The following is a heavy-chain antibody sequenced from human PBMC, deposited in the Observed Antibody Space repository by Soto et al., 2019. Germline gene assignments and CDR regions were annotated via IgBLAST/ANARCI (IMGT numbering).Heavy chain of an antibody. V-gene: IGHV1-58*02. CDR2: IVVGSGNT. J-gene: IGHJ4*02. D-gene: IGHD6-13*01. CDR3: AAPRPAAGTSPFDY. Sequence: PVKVSSKASGAPFSFYTINWLRQAPGQRLEWIGWIVVGSGNTNYAQKFQERVTITRDMSTSTAYMELSSLRSEDTAVYYCAAPRPAAGTSPFDYWGQGTLVTVSS. CDR1: GAPFSFYT.